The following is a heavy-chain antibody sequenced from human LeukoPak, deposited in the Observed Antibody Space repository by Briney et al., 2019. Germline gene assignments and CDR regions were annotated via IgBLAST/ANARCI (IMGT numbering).Heavy chain of an antibody. CDR1: GYTFTSYA. CDR2: INAGNGNT. J-gene: IGHJ5*02. Sequence: ASVKVSCKASGYTFTSYAMHWVRQAPGQRLEWMGWINAGNGNTKYSQKFQGRVTITRDTSASTAYMELSSLRSEDTAVYYCARDRVTIFGTKETWFDPWGQGTLVTVSS. V-gene: IGHV1-3*01. CDR3: ARDRVTIFGTKETWFDP. D-gene: IGHD3-3*01.